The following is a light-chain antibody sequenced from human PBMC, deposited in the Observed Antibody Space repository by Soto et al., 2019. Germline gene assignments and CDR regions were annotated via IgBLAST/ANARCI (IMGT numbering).Light chain of an antibody. Sequence: EIVMTQSPATPSVSPGEGATLSCRASQSVSNNLAWYQQKPGQAPRLLIYDSSTRATGIPARFSGSGSGTDFTLTISRLEPEDYAVYYCQQYGRSPPTFGQGTKVDIK. CDR1: QSVSNN. J-gene: IGKJ1*01. CDR3: QQYGRSPPT. V-gene: IGKV3-20*01. CDR2: DSS.